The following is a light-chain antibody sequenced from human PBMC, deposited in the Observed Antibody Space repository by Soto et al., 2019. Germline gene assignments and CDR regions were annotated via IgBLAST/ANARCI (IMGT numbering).Light chain of an antibody. CDR1: QSVSSRF. J-gene: IGKJ1*01. Sequence: EIVMTQSPATLSVSPGERATLSCRASQSVSSRFLAWYQQKPGQAPRLLIYGASSRATGIPDRFSGSGSGTDFSLTIRRLEPDDFAVYYCQKYGNFWTFGQGTKVDIK. CDR2: GAS. CDR3: QKYGNFWT. V-gene: IGKV3-20*01.